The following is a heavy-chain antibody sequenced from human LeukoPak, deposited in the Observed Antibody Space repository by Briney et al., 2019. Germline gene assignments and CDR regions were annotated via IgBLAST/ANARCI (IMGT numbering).Heavy chain of an antibody. CDR3: ASLALDGSGSRKNYYYYMDV. V-gene: IGHV4-4*09. D-gene: IGHD3-10*01. Sequence: SETLSLTCTVSGGSISSYYWSWIRRPPGKELEWIGYIYTSGSTNYNPSLKSRVTISVDTSKNQFSLKLSSVTAADTAVYYCASLALDGSGSRKNYYYYMDVWGKGTTVTVSS. CDR2: IYTSGST. CDR1: GGSISSYY. J-gene: IGHJ6*03.